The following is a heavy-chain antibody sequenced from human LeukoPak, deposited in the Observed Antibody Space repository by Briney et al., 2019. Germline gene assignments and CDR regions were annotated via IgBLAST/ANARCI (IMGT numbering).Heavy chain of an antibody. CDR3: ARVTMVRGVPYYGMDV. CDR1: SGSVSSSNW. D-gene: IGHD3-10*01. CDR2: IFHNGNI. Sequence: SETLSLTCTVSSGSVSSSNWWSWVRQSPGKGLEWIGEIFHNGNINYNPSLESRVTTSVDKSKNQFSLKLSSVTAADTAVYYCARVTMVRGVPYYGMDVWGQGTTVTVSS. J-gene: IGHJ6*02. V-gene: IGHV4-4*02.